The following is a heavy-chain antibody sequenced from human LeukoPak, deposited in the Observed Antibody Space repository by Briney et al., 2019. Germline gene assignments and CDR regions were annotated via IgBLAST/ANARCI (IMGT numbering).Heavy chain of an antibody. CDR1: GYTFTDYY. V-gene: IGHV1-2*02. D-gene: IGHD2-21*02. CDR3: ARDRARVTGLYYFDY. Sequence: ASVKVSCKASGYTFTDYYMHWVRQAPRQGLEWMGWINPNSGGANYAQKFQGRVTMTWDTSITTVYMELTRLRSDDAAVYYCARDRARVTGLYYFDYWGQGALVTVSS. J-gene: IGHJ4*02. CDR2: INPNSGGA.